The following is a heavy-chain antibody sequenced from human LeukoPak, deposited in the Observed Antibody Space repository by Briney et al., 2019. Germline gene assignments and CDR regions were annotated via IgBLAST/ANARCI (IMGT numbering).Heavy chain of an antibody. Sequence: ASVKVSCKASGYTFTSYGISWVRQAPGQGLEWMGWISAYNGNTNYAQKLQGRVTMTTDTSTSTAYMELRSLRSDDTAVYYCARAREGGFWSGYHYWGQGTLVTVSS. CDR3: ARAREGGFWSGYHY. CDR2: ISAYNGNT. CDR1: GYTFTSYG. D-gene: IGHD3-3*01. V-gene: IGHV1-18*01. J-gene: IGHJ4*02.